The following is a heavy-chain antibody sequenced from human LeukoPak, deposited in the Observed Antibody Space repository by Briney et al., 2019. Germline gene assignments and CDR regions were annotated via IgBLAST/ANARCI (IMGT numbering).Heavy chain of an antibody. CDR3: ARSGAAYNWNDPLYMDV. Sequence: SETLSLTCTVSGASISRYYWSWIRQSPGKGLEWIGYIFYSGSIKYNPTLKSRVTILIDTSKNQFSLKLTSVTAADTAVYYCARSGAAYNWNDPLYMDVWGKGTTVTVSS. V-gene: IGHV4-59*01. CDR1: GASISRYY. CDR2: IFYSGSI. D-gene: IGHD1-20*01. J-gene: IGHJ6*03.